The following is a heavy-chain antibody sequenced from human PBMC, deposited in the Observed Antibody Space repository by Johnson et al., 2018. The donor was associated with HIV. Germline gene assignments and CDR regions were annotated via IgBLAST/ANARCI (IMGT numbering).Heavy chain of an antibody. V-gene: IGHV3-30*02. CDR2: IRYDGSNK. Sequence: QMLLVESGGGVVQPGGSLRLSCAASGFTFSSYGMHWVHQAPGKGLEWVAYIRYDGSNKYYADSVKGRFTISRDNSKNTLSLQMNSLRAEDTAVYYCARVMGATQVMGAFDIWGQGTMVTVSS. J-gene: IGHJ3*02. CDR1: GFTFSSYG. CDR3: ARVMGATQVMGAFDI. D-gene: IGHD1-26*01.